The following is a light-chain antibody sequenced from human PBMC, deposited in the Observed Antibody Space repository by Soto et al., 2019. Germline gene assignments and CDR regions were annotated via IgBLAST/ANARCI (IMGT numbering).Light chain of an antibody. CDR1: QSVSSSY. J-gene: IGKJ1*01. CDR3: QQYGSSPRT. CDR2: GAS. V-gene: IGKV3-20*01. Sequence: EIVLTQSPGTLSLSPGERATLSCRASQSVSSSYLACYQQKPGQAPRLLIYGASSRATGLPDRFSGSGSGTDCTLTISRLEPEDFAVYYCQQYGSSPRTFGQGTKVEIK.